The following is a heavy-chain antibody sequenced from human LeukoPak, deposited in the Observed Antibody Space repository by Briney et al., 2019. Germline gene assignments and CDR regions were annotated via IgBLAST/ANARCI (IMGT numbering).Heavy chain of an antibody. CDR3: ATAGSQLGYCTSTGCYTPFDY. V-gene: IGHV4-59*01. CDR2: SYYTGRT. Sequence: SETLSLTCAVYGGSFSGYYWNWIRQPPGKGLEWIGYSYYTGRTNYNPSLKSRVTMSIDTSKNQLSLKVTSVTDADTAVYYCATAGSQLGYCTSTGCYTPFDYWGQGTLVTVSS. J-gene: IGHJ4*02. D-gene: IGHD2-2*02. CDR1: GGSFSGYY.